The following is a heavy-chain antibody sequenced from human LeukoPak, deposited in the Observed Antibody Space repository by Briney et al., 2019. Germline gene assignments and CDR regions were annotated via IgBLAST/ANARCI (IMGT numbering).Heavy chain of an antibody. Sequence: GESLRLSCAAPGFTFSSFAMTWVRQAPGRGLEWVSCISGSGADTYYADSVRGRFTISRDNSKNSLYLQMNSLRAEDTAVYYCSKDSSYFDYTKSFDYWGQGTLVTVSS. D-gene: IGHD4-11*01. CDR3: SKDSSYFDYTKSFDY. CDR2: ISGSGADT. J-gene: IGHJ4*02. V-gene: IGHV3-23*01. CDR1: GFTFSSFA.